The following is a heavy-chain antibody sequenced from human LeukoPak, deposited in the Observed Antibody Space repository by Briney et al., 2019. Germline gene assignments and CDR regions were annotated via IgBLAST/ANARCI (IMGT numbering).Heavy chain of an antibody. CDR1: GFTFSTYW. CDR3: ARDVGSGSYYLDYGMDV. J-gene: IGHJ6*02. CDR2: IWYDGSNK. Sequence: PGGSLRLSCAASGFTFSTYWMSWVRQAPGKGLEWVAVIWYDGSNKYYADSVKGRFTISRDNSKNTLYLQMNSLRAENTAVYYCARDVGSGSYYLDYGMDVWGQGTTVTVSS. D-gene: IGHD3-10*01. V-gene: IGHV3-33*08.